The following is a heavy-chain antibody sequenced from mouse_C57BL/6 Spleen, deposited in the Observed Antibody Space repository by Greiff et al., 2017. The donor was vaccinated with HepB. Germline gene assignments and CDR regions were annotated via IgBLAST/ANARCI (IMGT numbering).Heavy chain of an antibody. V-gene: IGHV1-18*01. J-gene: IGHJ3*01. Sequence: EVQLMESGPELVKPGASVKIPCKASGYTFTDYNMDWVKQSHGKSLEWIGDINPNNGGTIYNQKFKGKATLTVDKSSSTAYMELRSLTSEDTAVYYCARWGSYYGFAYWGQGTLVTVSA. CDR2: INPNNGGT. CDR1: GYTFTDYN. D-gene: IGHD1-1*01. CDR3: ARWGSYYGFAY.